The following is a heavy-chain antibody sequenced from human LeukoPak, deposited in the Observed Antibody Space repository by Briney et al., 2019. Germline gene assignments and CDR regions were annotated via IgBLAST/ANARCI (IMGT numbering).Heavy chain of an antibody. CDR1: GYRFNIYW. J-gene: IGHJ4*02. D-gene: IGHD4/OR15-4a*01. CDR2: IYPDDSDT. CDR3: ARHIGLTTRYFDY. Sequence: GESLKISCKGSGYRFNIYWIGWVRQMPGKGLEWMGMIYPDDSDTRYSPSFQGHVTISADKSSSTACLQWTNLKASDTAIYYCARHIGLTTRYFDYWGQGTLVTVSS. V-gene: IGHV5-51*01.